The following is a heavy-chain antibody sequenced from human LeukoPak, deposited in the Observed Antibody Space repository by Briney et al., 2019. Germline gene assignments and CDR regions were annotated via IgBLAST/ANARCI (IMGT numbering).Heavy chain of an antibody. J-gene: IGHJ2*01. V-gene: IGHV4-30-2*01. CDR1: SGSISSGGYS. CDR2: IYHSGST. CDR3: ARGNWYFDL. Sequence: SSETLSLTCAVSSGSISSGGYSWSWIRQPPGKGLEWIGFIYHSGSTSYNPSLKSRVTISVDRSKSRFSLKLSSVTAADTAVYYCARGNWYFDLWGRGTLVTVSS.